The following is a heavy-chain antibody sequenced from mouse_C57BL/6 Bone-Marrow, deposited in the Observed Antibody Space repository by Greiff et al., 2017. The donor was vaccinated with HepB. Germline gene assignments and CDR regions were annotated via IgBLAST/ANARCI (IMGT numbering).Heavy chain of an antibody. D-gene: IGHD1-1*01. CDR1: GSTFPSYW. V-gene: IGHV1-55*01. J-gene: IGHJ4*01. CDR2: IYPGSGST. CDR3: ARRDFALITTVVPYYAMDY. Sequence: VQLQQPGAELVKPGASVKMSCKASGSTFPSYWITWVKQRPGQGLDGIGDIYPGSGSTNYNEKFKSKATLTVDTSSSTAYMQLSSLTSEDSAVYYCARRDFALITTVVPYYAMDYWGQGTSVTVSS.